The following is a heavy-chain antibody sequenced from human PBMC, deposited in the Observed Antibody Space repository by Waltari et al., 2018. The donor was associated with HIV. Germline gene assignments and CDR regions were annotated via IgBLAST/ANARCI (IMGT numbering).Heavy chain of an antibody. CDR3: ARVRSTMGRFQGFDY. Sequence: EVQLVETGGGLIQPGGSLRLSCAASGLTVSSNFMNWVRQAPGKGREWVSLIDSGGRTNYADTVNGRFTMSRDKSKNTLYLQMNSLRAEDTAVYYCARVRSTMGRFQGFDYWGQGTLVTVSS. V-gene: IGHV3-53*02. CDR1: GLTVSSNF. D-gene: IGHD1-26*01. J-gene: IGHJ4*02. CDR2: IDSGGRT.